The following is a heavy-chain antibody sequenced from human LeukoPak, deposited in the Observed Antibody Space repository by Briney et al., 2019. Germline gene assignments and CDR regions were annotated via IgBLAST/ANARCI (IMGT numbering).Heavy chain of an antibody. CDR2: INPSGGST. CDR3: AKSSTHRYNWKSGQLHDSFDI. Sequence: ASVKVSCKASGYTFTSYYMHWVRQAPGQGLEWMGIINPSGGSTSYAQKFQGRVTMTTDKSTSTAYMELGSLTSDDTAVYYCAKSSTHRYNWKSGQLHDSFDIWGQGTMVTVSS. D-gene: IGHD1-20*01. V-gene: IGHV1-46*01. CDR1: GYTFTSYY. J-gene: IGHJ3*02.